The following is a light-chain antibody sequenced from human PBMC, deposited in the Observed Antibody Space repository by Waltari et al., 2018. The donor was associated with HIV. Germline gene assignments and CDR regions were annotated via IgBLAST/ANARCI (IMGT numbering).Light chain of an antibody. CDR2: AAS. CDR3: QQYGGAPLIT. CDR1: QSVSRTY. Sequence: DIVFTQSPGTLSLSPGERATLSCGASQSVSRTYSAWYQQKPGQAPRLLIYAASSRAAGIPDRFSGSGSGTDFTLTISRLEPEDFAVYYCQQYGGAPLITFGQGTRLEIK. V-gene: IGKV3-20*01. J-gene: IGKJ5*01.